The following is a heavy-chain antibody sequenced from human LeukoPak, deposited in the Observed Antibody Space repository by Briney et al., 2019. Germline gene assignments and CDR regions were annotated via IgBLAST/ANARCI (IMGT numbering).Heavy chain of an antibody. D-gene: IGHD6-13*01. Sequence: PGRSLRLSCAASGFTFSSYAMHWVRQAPGKGLERVAVISYDGSNKYYADSVKGRFTISRDNSKNTLYLQMNSLRAEDTAVYYCARDRSGTEHFDYWGQGTLVTVSS. V-gene: IGHV3-30*04. CDR1: GFTFSSYA. CDR2: ISYDGSNK. CDR3: ARDRSGTEHFDY. J-gene: IGHJ4*02.